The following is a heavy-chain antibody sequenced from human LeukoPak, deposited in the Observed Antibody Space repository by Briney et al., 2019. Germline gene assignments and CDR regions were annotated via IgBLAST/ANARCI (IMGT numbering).Heavy chain of an antibody. V-gene: IGHV5-51*01. Sequence: GESLKISCQGSGYSFTNYWIGWVRQMPGKGLEWMGIIYPDDSDTRYSPSFQGQVTISADKSISTAYLQWSSLKASDTAMYYCVRRRGDTALDYWGQGTLVTVSS. D-gene: IGHD5-18*01. J-gene: IGHJ4*02. CDR1: GYSFTNYW. CDR2: IYPDDSDT. CDR3: VRRRGDTALDY.